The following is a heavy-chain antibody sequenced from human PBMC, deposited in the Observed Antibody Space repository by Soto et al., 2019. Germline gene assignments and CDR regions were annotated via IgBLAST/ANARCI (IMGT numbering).Heavy chain of an antibody. V-gene: IGHV1-69*13. D-gene: IGHD3-16*01. CDR3: AAGSFHDTGGFGAIDF. CDR2: IIPRFGTP. J-gene: IGHJ4*02. CDR1: GGTFTTYD. Sequence: SVKVSCKATGGTFTTYDFNWVRQAPGQGLEWMGAIIPRFGTPSYAQRFLERVTISADEVTSTVYLTLTDLRSDDTAVFYCAAGSFHDTGGFGAIDFWGQGTLVTVSS.